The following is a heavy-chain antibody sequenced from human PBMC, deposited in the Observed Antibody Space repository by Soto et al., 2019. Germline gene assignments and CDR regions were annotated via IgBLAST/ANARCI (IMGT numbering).Heavy chain of an antibody. V-gene: IGHV4-34*01. D-gene: IGHD5-12*01. CDR2: INHSGST. Sequence: QVQLQQWGAGLLKPSETLSLTCAVYGGSFSGYYWSWIRQPPGKGLEWIGEINHSGSTNYNPSLKSRVNISVDTSKNQFALKLSAVTAADTAVYYCARGRGGIYSGYKHWGQGTLVTVSA. CDR1: GGSFSGYY. J-gene: IGHJ4*02. CDR3: ARGRGGIYSGYKH.